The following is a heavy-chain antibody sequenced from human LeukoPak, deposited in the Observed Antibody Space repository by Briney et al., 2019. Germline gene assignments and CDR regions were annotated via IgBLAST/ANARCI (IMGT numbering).Heavy chain of an antibody. CDR1: GFTFSSYW. J-gene: IGHJ4*02. CDR3: AKAAFYYRDISGYYEYYFDY. V-gene: IGHV3-74*01. CDR2: INSDGSST. Sequence: PGGSLRLSCAASGFTFSSYWMHWVRQAPGKGLVWVSRINSDGSSTSYADSVKGRFTISRDNSKNTLYLEMNSLRAEDTAVYYCAKAAFYYRDISGYYEYYFDYWGQGTPVTVSS. D-gene: IGHD3-22*01.